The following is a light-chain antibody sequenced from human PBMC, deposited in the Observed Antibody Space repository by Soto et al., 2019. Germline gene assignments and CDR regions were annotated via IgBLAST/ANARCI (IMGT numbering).Light chain of an antibody. V-gene: IGLV1-40*01. Sequence: QSVLTQPRSVSGAPGQRVTISCTGSSSNIGAGYDVHWYQQLPGTAPKVLIYGNNNRPSGVPDRFSGSKSATSASLAITGLQSEDEADYYCALFMGNGISVFGTGTKLTVL. CDR2: GNN. J-gene: IGLJ1*01. CDR1: SSNIGAGYD. CDR3: ALFMGNGISV.